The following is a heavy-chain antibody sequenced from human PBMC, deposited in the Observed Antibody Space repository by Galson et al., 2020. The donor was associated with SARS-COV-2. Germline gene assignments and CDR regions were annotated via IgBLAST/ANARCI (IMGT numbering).Heavy chain of an antibody. J-gene: IGHJ4*02. Sequence: QAGGYLRLSCAASGFTFSSYAMHWVRQAPGKGLEWVAVISYDGSNKYYADSVKGRFTISRDNSKNTLYLQMNSLRAEDTAVYYCARALGLVIIPIDYWGQGTLVTVSS. D-gene: IGHD3-3*01. CDR3: ARALGLVIIPIDY. V-gene: IGHV3-30*04. CDR1: GFTFSSYA. CDR2: ISYDGSNK.